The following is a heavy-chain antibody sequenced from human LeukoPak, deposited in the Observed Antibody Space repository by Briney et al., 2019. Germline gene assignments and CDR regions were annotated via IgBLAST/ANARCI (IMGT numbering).Heavy chain of an antibody. CDR2: ISSSSSYI. D-gene: IGHD3-10*01. CDR3: ASEIDYDGSGSYPVGFHY. V-gene: IGHV3-21*01. CDR1: GFTFSNYA. J-gene: IGHJ4*02. Sequence: GGSLRLSCAASGFTFSNYAMSWVRQAPGKGLEWVASISSSSSYIYYADSVKGRFTISRDTSKNSSYLQMNSLRAEDTAVYYCASEIDYDGSGSYPVGFHYGGQETLVTV.